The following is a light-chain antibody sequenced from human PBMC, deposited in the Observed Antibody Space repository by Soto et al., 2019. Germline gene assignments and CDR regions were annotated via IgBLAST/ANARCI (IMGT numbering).Light chain of an antibody. CDR3: SSYTSRSTGV. CDR2: EVN. CDR1: SNDVGSYNL. Sequence: QSALTQPASVSGSPGQSITISCTGTSNDVGSYNLVSWYQQHPGKAPKLMIYEVNYRPSGVSDRFSGSKSGNTASLTISGLQAEDEADYYCSSYTSRSTGVFGTGTKVTVL. V-gene: IGLV2-14*02. J-gene: IGLJ1*01.